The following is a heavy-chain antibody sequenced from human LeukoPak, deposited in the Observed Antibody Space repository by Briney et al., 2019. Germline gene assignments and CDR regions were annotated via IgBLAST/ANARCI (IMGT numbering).Heavy chain of an antibody. CDR1: GFTFSGYW. J-gene: IGHJ4*02. CDR2: ISGDGSSN. CDR3: ARVGTIAAAGTCDY. D-gene: IGHD6-13*01. V-gene: IGHV3-74*01. Sequence: GGSLRLSCAASGFTFSGYWMHWVRQAAGKWLEWVSRISGDGSSNTYADSVKGRFTVSRDNAKNSLYLQMNSLRPEDTAVYYCARVGTIAAAGTCDYWGQGTLVAVSS.